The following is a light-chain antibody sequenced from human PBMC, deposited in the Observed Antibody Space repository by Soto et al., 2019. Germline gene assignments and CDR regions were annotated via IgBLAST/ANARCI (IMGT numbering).Light chain of an antibody. V-gene: IGKV3-15*01. Sequence: EIVMTQSPATLSVSPGERATLSCRASQSVSSNLAWYQQKPGQAPRLLIYGASTRATGIPARFSGSRSGTELTLTISSLQSEDFEVYYCQQYNNWPWTFGQGTKVEIK. CDR1: QSVSSN. CDR2: GAS. J-gene: IGKJ1*01. CDR3: QQYNNWPWT.